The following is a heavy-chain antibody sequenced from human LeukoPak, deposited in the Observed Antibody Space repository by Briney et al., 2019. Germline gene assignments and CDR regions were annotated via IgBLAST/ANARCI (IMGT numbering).Heavy chain of an antibody. CDR1: GFTISSYA. D-gene: IGHD1-1*01. CDR2: ISSSGGNT. V-gene: IGHV3-23*01. CDR3: AKDTRAATTHGGFDS. J-gene: IGHJ4*02. Sequence: GGSLTLTCAASGFTISSYAMNWVRQAPGKGLELVSGISSSGGNTYYADSAKGRLTIFRDNSNNTQYLQMNSPMTEDTAVYYCAKDTRAATTHGGFDSWGQGTLVTVSS.